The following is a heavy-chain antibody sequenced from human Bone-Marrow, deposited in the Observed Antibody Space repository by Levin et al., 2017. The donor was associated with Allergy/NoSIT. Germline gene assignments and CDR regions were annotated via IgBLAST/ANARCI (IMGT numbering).Heavy chain of an antibody. CDR3: ARDGPVRYFYVSTYYFDN. Sequence: GGSLRLSCAASGFTFTSYWINWLRQAPGKGLEWVANMKQDGTEKYYADSVKGRFTISRDNAKTSLYLQMNSLRAEDTAVYYCARDGPVRYFYVSTYYFDNWGQGTLVTVSS. D-gene: IGHD2/OR15-2a*01. V-gene: IGHV3-7*01. CDR1: GFTFTSYW. CDR2: MKQDGTEK. J-gene: IGHJ4*02.